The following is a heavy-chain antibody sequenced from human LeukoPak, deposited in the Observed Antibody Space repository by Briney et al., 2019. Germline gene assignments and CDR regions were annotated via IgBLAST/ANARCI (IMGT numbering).Heavy chain of an antibody. CDR2: IYYTGST. CDR1: VVSLSGYN. J-gene: IGHJ4*02. CDR3: ARQMPSGDFDY. V-gene: IGHV4-59*01. D-gene: IGHD2-2*01. Sequence: SETLSLTCTVSVVSLSGYNWRWIWQPPGKGLEWIGYIYYTGSTNYNPSLKSRVTMSVDTSKNQFSLKLSSVTAADTAVYYCARQMPSGDFDYWGQGTLVTVSS.